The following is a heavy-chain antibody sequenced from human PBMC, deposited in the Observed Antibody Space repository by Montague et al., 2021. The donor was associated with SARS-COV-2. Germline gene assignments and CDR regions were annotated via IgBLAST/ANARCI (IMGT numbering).Heavy chain of an antibody. CDR3: AREGGTKSSHWWGAFDS. CDR2: IFYSGST. Sequence: SETLSLTCTVSGDSMSGYYWSWVRQAPGTGLEWIGYIFYSGSTSYNPSLNSRVTISIDTSKKQFSLKLTSVTAADTAAYFCAREGGTKSSHWWGAFDSWGHGTPVTVSS. J-gene: IGHJ5*01. V-gene: IGHV4-59*01. D-gene: IGHD2-15*01. CDR1: GDSMSGYY.